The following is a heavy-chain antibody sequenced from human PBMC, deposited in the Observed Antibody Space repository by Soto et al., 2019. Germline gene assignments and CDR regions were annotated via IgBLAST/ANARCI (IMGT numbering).Heavy chain of an antibody. CDR2: IIPIFGTA. J-gene: IGHJ6*02. V-gene: IGHV1-69*13. Sequence: AVKVSCKASGGTFSSYAISWVRQAPGQGLEWMGGIIPIFGTANYAQKFQGRVTITADESTSTAYMELSSLRSEDTAVYYCARECSGGSCAPTYYYYGMDVWGQGTTVTVSS. CDR1: GGTFSSYA. CDR3: ARECSGGSCAPTYYYYGMDV. D-gene: IGHD2-15*01.